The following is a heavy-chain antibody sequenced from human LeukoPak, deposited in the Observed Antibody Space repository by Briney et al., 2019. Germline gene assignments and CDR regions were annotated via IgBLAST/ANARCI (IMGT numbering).Heavy chain of an antibody. J-gene: IGHJ4*01. Sequence: PGGSLRLSCAASGFTFSDYWMHWVRQAPGKGLVWVSRIDSYGTDTDYADSVKGRFTVSRDNAKNTLYPQMNSLRAEDTAMYYCVRDNGGVDYWGQGTLVTVSS. D-gene: IGHD2-8*01. V-gene: IGHV3-74*01. CDR1: GFTFSDYW. CDR3: VRDNGGVDY. CDR2: IDSYGTDT.